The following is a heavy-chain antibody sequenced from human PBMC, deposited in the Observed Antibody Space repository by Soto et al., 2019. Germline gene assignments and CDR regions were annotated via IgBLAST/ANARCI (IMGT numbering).Heavy chain of an antibody. Sequence: QVDLVESGGGVVQPGKSLRLSCAASGFTFSEDAMHWVRQAPGKGLEWVAVIWYDGSKKHYADSVKGRFTISRDNSKNTRCRPVNSLTAEDTAVYWCARAGRSTAMGSGFDDGGQETLVTVSS. D-gene: IGHD5-18*01. V-gene: IGHV3-33*01. CDR3: ARAGRSTAMGSGFDD. CDR2: IWYDGSKK. CDR1: GFTFSEDA. J-gene: IGHJ4*02.